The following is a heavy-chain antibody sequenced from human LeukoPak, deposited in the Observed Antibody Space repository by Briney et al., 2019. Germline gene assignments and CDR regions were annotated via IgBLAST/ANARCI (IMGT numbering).Heavy chain of an antibody. CDR1: GFTFSSYE. CDR2: IAGSSGYI. CDR3: ARDRGAYCGGDCYLGFDY. J-gene: IGHJ4*01. V-gene: IGHV3-21*01. Sequence: GGSLRLSCAVSGFTFSSYEMNWVRQAPGKGLEWVSSIAGSSGYISYADSVKGRFTISRDSAKKSLYLQMTSLTAEDTAVYYCARDRGAYCGGDCYLGFDYWGRGTLVTVSS. D-gene: IGHD2-21*02.